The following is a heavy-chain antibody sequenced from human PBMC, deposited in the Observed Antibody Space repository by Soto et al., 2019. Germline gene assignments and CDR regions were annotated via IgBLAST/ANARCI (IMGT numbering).Heavy chain of an antibody. J-gene: IGHJ4*02. V-gene: IGHV3-23*01. Sequence: GGSLRLSCAASGFTFSSYAMSWVRQAPGKGLEWVSAISGSGGSTYYADSVKGRFTISRDNSKNTLYLQMNSLRAEDTAVYYCAKDRGYYYYGSGSYYSAYDYWGQGTLVTVSS. D-gene: IGHD3-10*01. CDR3: AKDRGYYYYGSGSYYSAYDY. CDR2: ISGSGGST. CDR1: GFTFSSYA.